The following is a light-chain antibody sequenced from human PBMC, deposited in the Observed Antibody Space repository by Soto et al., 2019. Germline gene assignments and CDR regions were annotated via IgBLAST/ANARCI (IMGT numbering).Light chain of an antibody. CDR1: SSNIGSNY. CDR3: AAWDDSLSGNWV. Sequence: QSVLTQPPSASGTPGQRVTISCSGSSSNIGSNYVYWYQQLPGTAPKLLIYSNNQRPSGVPDRFSGSKSGTSASLAISGLRSEDEADYYCAAWDDSLSGNWVFGGGTQLTV. V-gene: IGLV1-47*02. J-gene: IGLJ3*02. CDR2: SNN.